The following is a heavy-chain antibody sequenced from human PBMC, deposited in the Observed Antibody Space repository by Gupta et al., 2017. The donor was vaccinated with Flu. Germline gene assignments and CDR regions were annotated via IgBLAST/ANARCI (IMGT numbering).Heavy chain of an antibody. J-gene: IGHJ4*02. CDR3: ARVGYNVMTADEEVAY. CDR1: TCTAYY. CDR2: INADSGGT. D-gene: IGHD3-10*02. V-gene: IGHV1-2*02. Sequence: TCTAYYRHWVRQAHGQGIEWMGWINADSGGTKSAQKVQGMVTMTRDTSNSTTYMELSSLRSDDKAVYFCARVGYNVMTADEEVAYWGQGTLVTVSS.